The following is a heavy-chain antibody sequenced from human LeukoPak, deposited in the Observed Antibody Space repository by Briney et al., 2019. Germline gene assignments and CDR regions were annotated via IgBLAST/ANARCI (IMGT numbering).Heavy chain of an antibody. Sequence: ASVKVSCKASGYTFTSYDINWVRQAPGQGLEWMGIINPSGGSTSYAQKFQGRVTMTRDTSTSTVYMELSSLRSDDTAVYYCATSSSWIHWYFDLWGRGTLVTVSS. CDR1: GYTFTSYD. V-gene: IGHV1-46*01. J-gene: IGHJ2*01. CDR2: INPSGGST. CDR3: ATSSSWIHWYFDL. D-gene: IGHD6-13*01.